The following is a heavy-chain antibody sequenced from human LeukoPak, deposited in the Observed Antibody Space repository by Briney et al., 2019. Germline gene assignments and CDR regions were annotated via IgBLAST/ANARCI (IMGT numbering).Heavy chain of an antibody. J-gene: IGHJ3*02. CDR1: GFTFSSYW. CDR2: INSDGSST. D-gene: IGHD3-10*01. CDR3: ASYREWFGEPIEDAFDI. V-gene: IGHV3-74*01. Sequence: PGGSLRLSCAASGFTFSSYWMHWVRQAPGKGLVWVSRINSDGSSTSYADSVKGRFTISRDNAKNTLYLQMNSLRAEDTAVYYCASYREWFGEPIEDAFDIWGQGTMVTVSS.